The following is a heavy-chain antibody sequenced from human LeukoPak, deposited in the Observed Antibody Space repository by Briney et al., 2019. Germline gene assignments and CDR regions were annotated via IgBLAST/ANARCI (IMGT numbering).Heavy chain of an antibody. CDR1: GGTFSSYA. D-gene: IGHD5-12*01. CDR2: IIPIFGTA. CDR3: ARYSGYDYYYYYGMDV. V-gene: IGHV1-69*13. J-gene: IGHJ6*02. Sequence: ASVKVSCKASGGTFSSYAISWVRQAPGQGLEWMGGIIPIFGTANYAQKFQGRVTITADESTSTAYMELSSLRSEDMAVYYCARYSGYDYYYYYGMDVWGQGTTVTVSS.